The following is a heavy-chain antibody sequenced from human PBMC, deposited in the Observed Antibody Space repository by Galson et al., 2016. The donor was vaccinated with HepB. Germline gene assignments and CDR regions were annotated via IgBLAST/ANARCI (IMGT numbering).Heavy chain of an antibody. CDR1: GFTFSGYS. CDR2: ISTTDTI. D-gene: IGHD5-18*01. V-gene: IGHV3-48*02. CDR3: ARDRGYGYSFLDAFDV. J-gene: IGHJ3*01. Sequence: SLRLSCAASGFTFSGYSMNWVRQAPGKGLECVSYISTTDTIYYADSVKGRFTISRDNAKNSLYLQMNSLRDEDTAVYYCARDRGYGYSFLDAFDVWGQGTMVTVSS.